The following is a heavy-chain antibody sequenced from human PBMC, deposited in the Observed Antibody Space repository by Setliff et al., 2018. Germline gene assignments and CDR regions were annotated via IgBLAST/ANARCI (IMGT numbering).Heavy chain of an antibody. CDR2: VDPKDGQA. Sequence: ASVKVSCKGSGYRFIVYYIHWVRQTPGKGLEWMGRVDPKDGQAIYAKKFQGRFTITADTSIDTAYMELSSMTSEDTAVYYCAKDLAIRGVQFDYWGRGTLVTVSS. J-gene: IGHJ4*02. CDR3: AKDLAIRGVQFDY. D-gene: IGHD3-10*01. CDR1: GYRFIVYY. V-gene: IGHV1-69-2*01.